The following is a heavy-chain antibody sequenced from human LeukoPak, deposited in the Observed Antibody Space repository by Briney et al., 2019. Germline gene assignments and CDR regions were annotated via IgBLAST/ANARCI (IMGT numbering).Heavy chain of an antibody. CDR2: ISNNGVNR. CDR3: AKGEFGRGWPN. J-gene: IGHJ4*02. CDR1: GFTFSSYA. V-gene: IGHV3-23*01. D-gene: IGHD6-19*01. Sequence: GGSLRLSCAASGFTFSSYALNWVRQAPRKGLEWVSGISNNGVNRNYADSVRGRFTISRDNSKNTLYLQMNSLRAEDTAVYYCAKGEFGRGWPNWGQGTLVTVSS.